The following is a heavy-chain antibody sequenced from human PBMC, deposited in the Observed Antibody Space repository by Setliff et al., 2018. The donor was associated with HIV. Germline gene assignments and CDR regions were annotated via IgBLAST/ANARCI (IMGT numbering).Heavy chain of an antibody. J-gene: IGHJ6*03. CDR3: ATAGEMATIGYYYYYMGV. D-gene: IGHD3-10*01. Sequence: ASVKVSCKASGYTFTTYDINWVRQATGQGLEWMGWMNPNSGNTGYAERFQGRVTITADESTSTVYMELSSLRSEDTAVYYCATAGEMATIGYYYYYMGVWGEGTTVTVSS. CDR1: GYTFTTYD. CDR2: MNPNSGNT. V-gene: IGHV1-8*02.